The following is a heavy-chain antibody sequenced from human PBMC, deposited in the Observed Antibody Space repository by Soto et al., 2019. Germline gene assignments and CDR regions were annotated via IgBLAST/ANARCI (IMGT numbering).Heavy chain of an antibody. CDR2: IIPILGIA. Sequence: GASVKVSCKASGGTFSSYTISWVRQAPGQGLEWMGRIIPILGIANYAQKFQGRVTITADKSTSTAYMEPSSLRSEDTAVYYCASGFWSGYYSDYYYYMDVWGKGTTVTVSS. CDR1: GGTFSSYT. J-gene: IGHJ6*03. D-gene: IGHD3-3*01. CDR3: ASGFWSGYYSDYYYYMDV. V-gene: IGHV1-69*02.